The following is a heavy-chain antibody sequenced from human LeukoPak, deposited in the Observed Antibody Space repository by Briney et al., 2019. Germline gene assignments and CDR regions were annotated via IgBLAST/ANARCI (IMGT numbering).Heavy chain of an antibody. CDR2: ISTGSGYI. CDR1: GFFFSSYS. J-gene: IGHJ4*02. V-gene: IGHV3-21*01. D-gene: IGHD6-13*01. CDR3: ARDGAYSSSWYFDY. Sequence: GGSLRLSCTASGFFFSSYSMNWVRQAPGRGPEWVSTISTGSGYIYYADSVKGRFTISRDNANNSVFLQVNSLRAEDTAVYYCARDGAYSSSWYFDYWGQGTLVTVSS.